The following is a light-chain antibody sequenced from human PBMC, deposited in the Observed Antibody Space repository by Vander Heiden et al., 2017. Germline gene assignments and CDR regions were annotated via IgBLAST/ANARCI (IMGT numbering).Light chain of an antibody. Sequence: QSALTHPAPVSGSPGQSITIPCPGTSSDVGGYNYVTWYQQHPGKAPELMIYEVSNRPSGVSNRFSGSKSGNTASLTISGLQAEDEADYYCSSYTSSSNVVFGGGTKLTVL. CDR2: EVS. V-gene: IGLV2-14*01. CDR1: SSDVGGYNY. CDR3: SSYTSSSNVV. J-gene: IGLJ2*01.